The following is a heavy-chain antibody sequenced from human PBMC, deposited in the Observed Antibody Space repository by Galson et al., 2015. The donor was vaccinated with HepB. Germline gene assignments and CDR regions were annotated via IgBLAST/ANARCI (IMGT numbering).Heavy chain of an antibody. Sequence: SLRLSCAASGFFFSNFGLHWVRQAPGKGLEWVTFIRNDGSGKTYADSVRGRFTISRDDSKNTLYLHMNSLRADDTAVYYCAKDSDVKPYSFDYWGPGTLVTVSS. J-gene: IGHJ4*02. D-gene: IGHD2-21*01. CDR3: AKDSDVKPYSFDY. V-gene: IGHV3-30*02. CDR1: GFFFSNFG. CDR2: IRNDGSGK.